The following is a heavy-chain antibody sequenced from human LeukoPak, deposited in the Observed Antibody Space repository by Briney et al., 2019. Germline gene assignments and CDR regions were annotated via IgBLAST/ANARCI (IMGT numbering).Heavy chain of an antibody. V-gene: IGHV4-59*02. J-gene: IGHJ4*01. Sequence: SETLSLTCTVSGASVSGKFWSWIRHSPGNGLEWIGIIYYSGTTKFNPSLEGRVAMSVDTSNNQFSLSLNSVTTADTAVYFCVGGGDWLPEYWGHGTQVIVSS. CDR1: GASVSGKF. CDR2: IYYSGTT. D-gene: IGHD3/OR15-3a*01. CDR3: VGGGDWLPEY.